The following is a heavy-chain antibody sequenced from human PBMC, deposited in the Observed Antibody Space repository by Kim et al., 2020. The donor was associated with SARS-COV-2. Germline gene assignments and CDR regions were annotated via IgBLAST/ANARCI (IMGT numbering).Heavy chain of an antibody. D-gene: IGHD3-10*01. CDR2: INHSGST. CDR1: GGSFSGYY. Sequence: SETLSLTCAVYGGSFSGYYWSWIRQPPGKGLEWIGEINHSGSTNYNPSLKSRVTISVDTSKNQFSLKLSSVTAADTAVYYCARVYYYGSGFDPWGQGTLVTVSS. J-gene: IGHJ5*02. CDR3: ARVYYYGSGFDP. V-gene: IGHV4-34*01.